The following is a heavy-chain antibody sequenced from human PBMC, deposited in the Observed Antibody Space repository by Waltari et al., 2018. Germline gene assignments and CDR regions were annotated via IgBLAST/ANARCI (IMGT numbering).Heavy chain of an antibody. CDR3: ARDRGRGLYLDS. CDR1: GDSVSNYYW. CDR2: IHGSGKT. J-gene: IGHJ4*02. V-gene: IGHV4-4*02. D-gene: IGHD1-26*01. Sequence: QLQLQQSGPGLVKPSESLSLTCGVSGDSVSNYYWWSWVRQSPGKGLEWIGQIHGSGKTNYNPSLESGVTVSMDTSNNPFSLKLTSPTAADTAVYYCARDRGRGLYLDSWGQGTLVTVSP.